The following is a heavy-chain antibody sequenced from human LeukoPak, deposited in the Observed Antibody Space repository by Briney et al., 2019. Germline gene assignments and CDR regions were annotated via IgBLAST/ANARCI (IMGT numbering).Heavy chain of an antibody. V-gene: IGHV4-34*01. CDR3: ARGGPELGYCSSTSCLSKDYFDY. CDR1: GGSFSGYY. Sequence: SETLSLTCAVYGGSFSGYYWSWIRQPPGKGLEWIGEINHSGSTNYNPSLKSRVTISVDTSKNQFSLKLSSVTAADTAVYYCARGGPELGYCSSTSCLSKDYFDYWGQGTLVTVSS. CDR2: INHSGST. D-gene: IGHD2-2*01. J-gene: IGHJ4*02.